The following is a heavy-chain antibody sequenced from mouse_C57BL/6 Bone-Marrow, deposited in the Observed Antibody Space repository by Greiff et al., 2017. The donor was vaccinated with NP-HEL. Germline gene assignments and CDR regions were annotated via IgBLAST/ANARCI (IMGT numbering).Heavy chain of an antibody. CDR1: GFTFSSYG. Sequence: EVKLVESGGDLVKPGGSLKLSCAASGFTFSSYGMSWVRQTPDKRLEWVATISSGGSYTYYPDSVKGRFTISRDNAKNTLYLQMSSLKSEDTAMYYCSRHPTVAFFDYWGQGTTLTVSS. J-gene: IGHJ2*01. V-gene: IGHV5-6*01. D-gene: IGHD1-1*01. CDR2: ISSGGSYT. CDR3: SRHPTVAFFDY.